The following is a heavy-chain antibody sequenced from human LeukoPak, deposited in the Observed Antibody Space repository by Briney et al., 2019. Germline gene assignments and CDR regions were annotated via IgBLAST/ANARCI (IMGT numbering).Heavy chain of an antibody. CDR1: GFSFWDYS. CDR2: ISAGADVI. J-gene: IGHJ3*02. V-gene: IGHV3-23*01. CDR3: AKSLLTTATGTGRAFDI. Sequence: GSLRLFCEAAGFSFWDYSMGWVRRASGKRLEWVSGISAGADVIFYADPVKGRFTISRDNSKNTLYLQMNSLRAEDSAEYYCAKSLLTTATGTGRAFDIWGQGTMVTVSA. D-gene: IGHD1-1*01.